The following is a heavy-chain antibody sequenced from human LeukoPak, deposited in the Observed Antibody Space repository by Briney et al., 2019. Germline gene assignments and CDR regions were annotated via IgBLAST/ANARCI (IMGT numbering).Heavy chain of an antibody. CDR3: ARTPVNPMVQDLFYFDY. Sequence: PSETLSLTCTVSGGSISSYYWSWIRQPPGKGLEWIGYIYYSGSTNYNPSLKSRVTISVDTSKNQFSLKLSSVTAAVTAVYYCARTPVNPMVQDLFYFDYWGQGTLVTVSS. CDR2: IYYSGST. D-gene: IGHD3-10*01. CDR1: GGSISSYY. V-gene: IGHV4-59*08. J-gene: IGHJ4*02.